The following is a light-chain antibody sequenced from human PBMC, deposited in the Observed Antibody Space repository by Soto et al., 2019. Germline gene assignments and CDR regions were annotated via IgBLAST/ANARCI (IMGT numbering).Light chain of an antibody. CDR3: QQYGSSPPERT. J-gene: IGKJ1*01. CDR2: AAS. V-gene: IGKV3-20*01. Sequence: ETVLTQSPGTLSLSPGERATLSCRASQSVSSTYLDWYQQKPGQAPRLLIYAASSRAAGIPDRFSGSGSGTDFTLTISRLEPEDFAVYYCQQYGSSPPERTFGQGTKVEIK. CDR1: QSVSSTY.